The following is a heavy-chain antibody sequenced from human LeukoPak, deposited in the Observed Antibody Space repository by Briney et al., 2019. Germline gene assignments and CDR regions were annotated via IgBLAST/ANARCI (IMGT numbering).Heavy chain of an antibody. Sequence: GGSLRLSCAASGFTFSSYWMSWVRQAPGKGLEWVANIKQDGSEKYYVDSVKGRFTISRDNAKNSLYLQMNSLRAEDTAVYYCARAGFNRNDETLDYWGQGNLVTVSS. CDR2: IKQDGSEK. CDR1: GFTFSSYW. J-gene: IGHJ4*02. CDR3: ARAGFNRNDETLDY. D-gene: IGHD1-1*01. V-gene: IGHV3-7*01.